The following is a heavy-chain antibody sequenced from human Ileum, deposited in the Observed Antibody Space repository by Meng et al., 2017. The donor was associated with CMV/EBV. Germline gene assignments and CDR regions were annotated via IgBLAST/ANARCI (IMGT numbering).Heavy chain of an antibody. D-gene: IGHD3-3*01. J-gene: IGHJ4*02. V-gene: IGHV4-61*01. Sequence: TVYGGSVSSGSYYWSWFRQPPGKGLEWIGYIYYSGSTNYNPSLKSRVTISVDTSKNQFSLKLSSVTAADTAVYYCASSLSGVANLIDYWGQGTLVTVSS. CDR1: GGSVSSGSYY. CDR3: ASSLSGVANLIDY. CDR2: IYYSGST.